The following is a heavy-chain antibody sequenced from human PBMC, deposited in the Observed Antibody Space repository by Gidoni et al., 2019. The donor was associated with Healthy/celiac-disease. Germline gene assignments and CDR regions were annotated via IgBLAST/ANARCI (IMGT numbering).Heavy chain of an antibody. CDR2: ISYDGSNK. J-gene: IGHJ2*01. CDR3: ARELIAVALVGYFDL. V-gene: IGHV3-30-3*01. CDR1: GFTFSSYA. Sequence: QVQLVESGGGVVQPGRSLRLSCAASGFTFSSYAMHWVRQAPGKGLEWVAVISYDGSNKYYADSVKGRFTISRDNSKNTLYLQMNSLRAEDTAVYYCARELIAVALVGYFDLWGRGTLVTVSS. D-gene: IGHD6-19*01.